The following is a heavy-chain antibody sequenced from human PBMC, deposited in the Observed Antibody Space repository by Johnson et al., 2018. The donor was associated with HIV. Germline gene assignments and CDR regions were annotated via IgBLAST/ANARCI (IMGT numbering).Heavy chain of an antibody. Sequence: VQLVESGGGVVQPGGSLRLSCAVSGFTVSSNYMSWVRQAPGKGLEWVSVIYSGGSTYYADSVKGRFTISRDNSKNTLYLQMNSLRAEDTAVYYCARVGSSGWYEMDAFDIWGQGTMVTVSS. J-gene: IGHJ3*02. D-gene: IGHD6-19*01. V-gene: IGHV3-66*01. CDR2: IYSGGST. CDR3: ARVGSSGWYEMDAFDI. CDR1: GFTVSSNY.